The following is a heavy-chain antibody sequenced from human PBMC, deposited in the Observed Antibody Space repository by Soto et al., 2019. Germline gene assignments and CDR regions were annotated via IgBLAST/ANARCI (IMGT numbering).Heavy chain of an antibody. Sequence: QVQLVQSGAEVKKPGSSVKVSCKASGATFSNYAVTWVRQAPGQGLEWVGGIIPVFATATYAQTFQGRVTITADESTNTAYMELSSLRSEDTAVYYCARREYQGPPSDYWGQGTLVTASS. CDR1: GATFSNYA. J-gene: IGHJ4*02. CDR2: IIPVFATA. D-gene: IGHD2-2*01. V-gene: IGHV1-69*01. CDR3: ARREYQGPPSDY.